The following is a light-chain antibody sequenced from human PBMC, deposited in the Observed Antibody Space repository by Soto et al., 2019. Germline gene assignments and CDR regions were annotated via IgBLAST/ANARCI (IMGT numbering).Light chain of an antibody. V-gene: IGLV1-44*01. J-gene: IGLJ3*02. CDR3: AAWDGSLKVVL. Sequence: QSVLTHPPSASGTPGQRVTISCSGSYSNIGTNTVNWYQQLPGAAPKLLIYNENQRPSGVPDRFSGSKSGTSASLAIGGLQSEDEADYYCAAWDGSLKVVLFGGGTKLTVL. CDR1: YSNIGTNT. CDR2: NEN.